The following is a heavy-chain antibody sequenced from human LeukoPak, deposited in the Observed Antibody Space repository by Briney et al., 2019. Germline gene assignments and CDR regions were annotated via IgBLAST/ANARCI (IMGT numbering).Heavy chain of an antibody. V-gene: IGHV7-4-1*02. CDR1: GYTFTSYA. CDR2: INTNTGNP. Sequence: EASVKVSCKASGYTFTSYAMNWVRQAPGQGLEWMGWINTNTGNPTYAQGFTGRFVFSLDTSVSTAYLQISSLKAEDTAVYYCGRDLYSSGWKTYNWFDPWGQGTLVTVSS. J-gene: IGHJ5*02. CDR3: GRDLYSSGWKTYNWFDP. D-gene: IGHD6-19*01.